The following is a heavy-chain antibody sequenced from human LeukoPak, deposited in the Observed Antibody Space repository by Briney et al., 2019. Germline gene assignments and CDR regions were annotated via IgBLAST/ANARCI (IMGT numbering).Heavy chain of an antibody. V-gene: IGHV3-23*01. J-gene: IGHJ6*03. D-gene: IGHD6-19*01. Sequence: GGSLRLSCGVSGLSGLAFSNYAMSWVRQAPGKGLEWVSGISGSGGGAYYADSVKGRLTISRDNSKNTLYLQMNSLRVEDTGVYYCAQDRLAVARDNHYSMDVWGKGTTVTVSS. CDR2: ISGSGGGA. CDR3: AQDRLAVARDNHYSMDV. CDR1: GLSGLAFSNYA.